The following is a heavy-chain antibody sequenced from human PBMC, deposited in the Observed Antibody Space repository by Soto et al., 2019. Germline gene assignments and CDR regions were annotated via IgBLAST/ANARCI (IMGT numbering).Heavy chain of an antibody. J-gene: IGHJ4*02. Sequence: QVQLQESGPGLVKPSQTLSLTCTVSGGSISSGGYYWSWIRQHPGKGLEWIGYIYYSGSTYYNPSIPSRVTISVDTSKNQFSLKLSSVTAADTAVYYCARGQLDPKLGSIWGYWGQGTLVTVSS. D-gene: IGHD3-16*01. CDR1: GGSISSGGYY. CDR3: ARGQLDPKLGSIWGY. CDR2: IYYSGST. V-gene: IGHV4-31*03.